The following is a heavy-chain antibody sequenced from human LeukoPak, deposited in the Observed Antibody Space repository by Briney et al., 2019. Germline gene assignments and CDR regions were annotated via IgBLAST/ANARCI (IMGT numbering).Heavy chain of an antibody. D-gene: IGHD3-22*01. CDR2: IRYDGSNK. Sequence: GGSLRLSCAASGFTFSSYGMHWVRQAPGKGLEWVAFIRYDGSNKYYADSVKGRFTISRDNSKNTLYLQMNSLRAEDTAVYYCAKDNGPDYYDSSGYYDPYYMDVWGKGTTVTVSS. CDR3: AKDNGPDYYDSSGYYDPYYMDV. V-gene: IGHV3-30*02. J-gene: IGHJ6*03. CDR1: GFTFSSYG.